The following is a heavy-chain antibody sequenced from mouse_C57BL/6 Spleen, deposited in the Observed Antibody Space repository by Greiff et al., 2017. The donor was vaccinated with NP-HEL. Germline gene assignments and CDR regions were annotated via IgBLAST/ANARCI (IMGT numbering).Heavy chain of an antibody. V-gene: IGHV1-82*01. J-gene: IGHJ2*01. CDR1: GYAFSSSW. CDR3: ARRGTGWGDY. CDR2: IYPGDGDT. Sequence: LVESGPELVKPGASVKISCKASGYAFSSSWMNWVKQRPGKGLEWIGRIYPGDGDTNYNGKFKGKATLTADKSSSTAYMQLSSLTSEDSAVYFCARRGTGWGDYWGQGTTLTVSS. D-gene: IGHD4-1*01.